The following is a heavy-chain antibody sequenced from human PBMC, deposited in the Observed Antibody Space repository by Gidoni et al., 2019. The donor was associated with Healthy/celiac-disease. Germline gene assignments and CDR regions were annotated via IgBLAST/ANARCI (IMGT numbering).Heavy chain of an antibody. CDR3: ARLLSRYDYYYGMDV. V-gene: IGHV4-34*01. Sequence: QVPLQQWGAVLLKPSETLSLTFAVSGGSFSGYYWSWIRQPPGKGLEWIGEIHHSGSTNYNPSLKSRVTISVDTSKNQFSLKLSSVTAADTAVYYCARLLSRYDYYYGMDVWGQGTTVTVSS. J-gene: IGHJ6*02. D-gene: IGHD3-9*01. CDR1: GGSFSGYY. CDR2: IHHSGST.